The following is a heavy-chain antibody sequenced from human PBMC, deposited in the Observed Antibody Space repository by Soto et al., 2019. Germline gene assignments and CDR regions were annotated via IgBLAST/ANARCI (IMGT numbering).Heavy chain of an antibody. CDR2: ISAYNGNT. CDR1: GYTFTSYG. Sequence: ASVKVSCKASGYTFTSYGISWVRQAPGQGLEWMGWISAYNGNTNYAQKLQGRVTMTTDTSTSTAYMELRSLRSDDTAVYYCARAISTIFGVVTSIDYWGKETLVTVSS. V-gene: IGHV1-18*01. CDR3: ARAISTIFGVVTSIDY. D-gene: IGHD3-3*01. J-gene: IGHJ4*02.